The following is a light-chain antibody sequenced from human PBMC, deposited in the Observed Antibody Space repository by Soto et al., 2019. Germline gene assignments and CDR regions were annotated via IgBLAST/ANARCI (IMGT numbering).Light chain of an antibody. J-gene: IGKJ1*01. CDR1: QNINSW. CDR2: DAS. CDR3: QQYDSYSTRT. Sequence: IQMSQSPSTPSASVGDRVTIICRASQNINSWVAWYQQKPGKAPKALIYDASSLESGVPSRFSGSGSGTYFTLTISSLQPDDFATYYCQQYDSYSTRTFGQGTKVDIK. V-gene: IGKV1-5*02.